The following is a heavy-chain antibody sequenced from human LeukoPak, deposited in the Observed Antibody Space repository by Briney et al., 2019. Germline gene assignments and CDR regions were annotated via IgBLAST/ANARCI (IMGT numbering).Heavy chain of an antibody. V-gene: IGHV3-53*01. CDR2: IYSGGST. CDR3: ASEDSSGHYFDY. CDR1: GFTVSNNY. Sequence: GGSLRLSCAASGFTVSNNYMSWVRQAPGKGLEWVSVIYSGGSTYYADSVKGRFTISRDNSKNTLYLQMNSLRAEDTAVYYCASEDSSGHYFDYWGQGTLVTVSS. J-gene: IGHJ4*02. D-gene: IGHD3-22*01.